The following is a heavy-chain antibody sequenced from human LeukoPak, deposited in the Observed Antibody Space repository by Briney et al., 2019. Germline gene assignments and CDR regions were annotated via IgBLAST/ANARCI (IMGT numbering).Heavy chain of an antibody. J-gene: IGHJ4*02. CDR2: ISTRDGGT. V-gene: IGHV3-23*01. CDR3: AKRKYNWNPVVYYFDY. D-gene: IGHD1-20*01. Sequence: PGGSLRLSCAASGFTFSNSVMRWVRQAPGKGLEWVSSISTRDGGTDYADSVRGRFIISRDNSKNTLYLQMNSLRAEDTAVYYCAKRKYNWNPVVYYFDYWGQGTLVTVSS. CDR1: GFTFSNSV.